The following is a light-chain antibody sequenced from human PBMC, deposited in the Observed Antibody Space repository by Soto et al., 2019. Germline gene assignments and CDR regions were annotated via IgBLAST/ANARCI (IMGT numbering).Light chain of an antibody. Sequence: QSALTQPASVSGSPGQSITISCTGTSSDVGGYNYVSWYQQHPGKAPQLMIYEVSNRPSGVSNRFSGSKSGNTASLTISGLQAEDEADYYFSSYTSSSTVYVFGTGTKVTVL. CDR3: SSYTSSSTVYV. J-gene: IGLJ1*01. V-gene: IGLV2-14*01. CDR1: SSDVGGYNY. CDR2: EVS.